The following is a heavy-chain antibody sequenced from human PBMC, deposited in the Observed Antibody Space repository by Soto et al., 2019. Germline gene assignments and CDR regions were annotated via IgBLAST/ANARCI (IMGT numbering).Heavy chain of an antibody. Sequence: GGSLRLSCAASGFTFSDYWMSWVRQAPGKGLEWVANINQDGSEKYFLDSVKGRFTISRDNAKNSLFLQMNSLRAEDTAVYFCLRDMHVSGQGTTVTVSS. CDR1: GFTFSDYW. J-gene: IGHJ6*02. CDR3: LRDMHV. V-gene: IGHV3-7*05. CDR2: INQDGSEK.